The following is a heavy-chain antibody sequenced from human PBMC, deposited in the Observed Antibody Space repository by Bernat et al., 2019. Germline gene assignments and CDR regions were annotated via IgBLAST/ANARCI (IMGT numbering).Heavy chain of an antibody. J-gene: IGHJ4*02. Sequence: DVQLLESGGGLVQPGVSLRLSCAASGFSFSTYGMSWVRQASRKGLEWGSGSSGSGMNTYYADSVKGRFTISRDNSKTTLYLHMNSLGAEDTAVYYCATGSYYDSGGYYYLDHWGQGTLVTVSS. CDR1: GFSFSTYG. D-gene: IGHD3-22*01. V-gene: IGHV3-23*01. CDR3: ATGSYYDSGGYYYLDH. CDR2: SSGSGMNT.